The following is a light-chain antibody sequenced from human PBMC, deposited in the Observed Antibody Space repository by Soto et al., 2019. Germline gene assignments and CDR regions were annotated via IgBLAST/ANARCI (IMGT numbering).Light chain of an antibody. J-gene: IGKJ1*01. CDR1: DPXSSSY. V-gene: IGKV3-20*01. CDR3: QQYGSSLT. CDR2: GAS. Sequence: RSPGTLSLSPGERATISCRASDPXSSSYLAGYQQKPGQAPRLLIYGASSRATGIPDRFSGSGCGTDFTITISRLEPEYVEVYYCQQYGSSLTVGQGTKVDI.